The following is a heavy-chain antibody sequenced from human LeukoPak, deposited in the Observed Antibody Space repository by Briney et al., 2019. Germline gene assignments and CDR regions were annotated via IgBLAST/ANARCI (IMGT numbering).Heavy chain of an antibody. CDR1: GYTFTSYG. Sequence: ASVKVSCKASGYTFTSYGISWVRQAPGQGLEWMGWISAYNGNTNYAQKLQGRVTMTTDTSTSTAYMELRSLRSDDTAVYYCARDLAQYSSGLDDAFDIWGQGTMVTVSS. J-gene: IGHJ3*02. V-gene: IGHV1-18*01. CDR3: ARDLAQYSSGLDDAFDI. CDR2: ISAYNGNT. D-gene: IGHD6-19*01.